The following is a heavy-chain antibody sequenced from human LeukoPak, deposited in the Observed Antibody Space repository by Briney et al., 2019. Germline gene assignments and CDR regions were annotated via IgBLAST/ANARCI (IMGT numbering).Heavy chain of an antibody. Sequence: GGSLRLSCAASGFTFSSYGMHWVRQAPGQGLEWVAFIRYDGSNKCYADSVKGRFTISRDNSKNTLYLQLNSLRAEDTAVYYCAKDPGRIVVAHDYWGQGTLVTVSS. D-gene: IGHD1-26*01. J-gene: IGHJ4*02. V-gene: IGHV3-30*02. CDR1: GFTFSSYG. CDR2: IRYDGSNK. CDR3: AKDPGRIVVAHDY.